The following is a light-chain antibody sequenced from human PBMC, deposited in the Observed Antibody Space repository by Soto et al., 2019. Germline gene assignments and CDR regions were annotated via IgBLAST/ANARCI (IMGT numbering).Light chain of an antibody. V-gene: IGKV3-11*01. J-gene: IGKJ4*01. CDR1: QSIRNY. CDR2: DAS. Sequence: EIVLTQSPATLSLSPGETATLSCRASQSIRNYLAWYQQKPGQAPRLLIYDASNRATGIPARFSGSGSGTDFILTISSLEPEDSAVYFCQQRNNWVTLGGGSKVEIK. CDR3: QQRNNWVT.